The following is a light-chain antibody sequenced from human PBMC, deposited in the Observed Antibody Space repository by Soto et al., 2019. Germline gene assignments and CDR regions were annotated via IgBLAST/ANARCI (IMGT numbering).Light chain of an antibody. V-gene: IGKV3-11*01. CDR2: AAS. CDR1: HSVSNY. CDR3: HQRSSWPRGT. Sequence: EIVFTQSPATLSLSLGDSATLSCRVSHSVSNYFAWYQQKPGQGPRLLIYAASNRATGVSARFSGSGYGTDFTLTISSLEPDDFAVYYCHQRSSWPRGTFGQGTKVDIK. J-gene: IGKJ1*01.